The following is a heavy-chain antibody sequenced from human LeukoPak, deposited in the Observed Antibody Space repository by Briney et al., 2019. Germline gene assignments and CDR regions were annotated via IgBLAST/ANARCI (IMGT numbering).Heavy chain of an antibody. J-gene: IGHJ4*02. CDR1: GFTFSSYS. V-gene: IGHV3-21*01. CDR2: ISSSSSYI. Sequence: GGSLRLSCAASGFTFSSYSMNWVRQAPGKGLEWVSSISSSSSYIYHADSVKGRFTISRDNAKNSLYLQMNSLRAEDTAVYYCARGLGYCSGGSCPRNTYFDYWGQGTLVTVSS. CDR3: ARGLGYCSGGSCPRNTYFDY. D-gene: IGHD2-15*01.